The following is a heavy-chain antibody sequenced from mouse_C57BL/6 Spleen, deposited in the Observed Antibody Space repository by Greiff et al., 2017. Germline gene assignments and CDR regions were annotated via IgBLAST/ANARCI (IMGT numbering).Heavy chain of an antibody. CDR2: IDPSDSET. CDR3: AREYGSGDGFAY. Sequence: QVQLQQPGAELVRPGSSVKLSCKASGYTFTSYWMHWVKQRPIQGLEWIGNIDPSDSETHYNQKFKDKATLTVDKSSSTAYMQLSSLTSEDSAVYYCAREYGSGDGFAYWGQGTLVTVSA. J-gene: IGHJ3*01. CDR1: GYTFTSYW. V-gene: IGHV1-52*01. D-gene: IGHD3-2*02.